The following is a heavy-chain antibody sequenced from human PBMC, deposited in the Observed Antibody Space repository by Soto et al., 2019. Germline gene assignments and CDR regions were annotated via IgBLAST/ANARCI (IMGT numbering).Heavy chain of an antibody. CDR1: GDSISSGGDY. J-gene: IGHJ6*04. Sequence: QVQLQESGPGLVKPSQTLSLTCTVSGDSISSGGDYWSWIRQHPGKGLEWIGYIYYSGSTYYNPSLKSRVTLSVDTSKNHFSLQLSSVTAADTAVYYCARATPYYYYGMDVWGKGTTVTVSS. D-gene: IGHD2-15*01. V-gene: IGHV4-31*03. CDR2: IYYSGST. CDR3: ARATPYYYYGMDV.